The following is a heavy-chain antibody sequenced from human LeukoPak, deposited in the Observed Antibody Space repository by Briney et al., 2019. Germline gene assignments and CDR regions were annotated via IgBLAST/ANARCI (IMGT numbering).Heavy chain of an antibody. D-gene: IGHD3-22*01. CDR2: IWYDGSNK. Sequence: QSGGSLRLSCAASGFTFSSYGMRWVRQPPGKGLEWVAVIWYDGSNKYYADSVKGRFTISRDNYKNTLYLQMISLRAEDTAVYYCARDSYYYDSPIDYWGQGTLVTVSS. V-gene: IGHV3-33*01. J-gene: IGHJ4*02. CDR3: ARDSYYYDSPIDY. CDR1: GFTFSSYG.